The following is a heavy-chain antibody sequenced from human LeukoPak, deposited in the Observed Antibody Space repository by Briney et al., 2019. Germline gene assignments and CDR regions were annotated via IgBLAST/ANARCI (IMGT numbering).Heavy chain of an antibody. CDR3: ARRVYGSGSYPSYYFDY. D-gene: IGHD3-10*01. CDR1: GYSFTSYW. CDR2: IYPGDSDT. J-gene: IGHJ4*02. V-gene: IGHV5-51*01. Sequence: PGESLKISCQGSGYSFTSYWIGWVRQMPGKGLEWMGIIYPGDSDTRYSPSFQGQVTISADKSISTAYLQWSSLKASDTAMYYCARRVYGSGSYPSYYFDYWGQGTLVTVSS.